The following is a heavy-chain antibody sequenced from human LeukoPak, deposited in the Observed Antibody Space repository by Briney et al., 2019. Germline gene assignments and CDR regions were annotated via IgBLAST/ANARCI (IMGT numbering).Heavy chain of an antibody. CDR1: GFTFSSYW. D-gene: IGHD2-2*02. V-gene: IGHV3-7*01. Sequence: GGSLRLSCAASGFTFSSYWMSWVRQAPGKGREWVANIKQDGSEKYYVDSVKGRFTISRDNAKNSLYLQMNSLRAEDTAVYYCANTSPRYCSSTSCYKYFQHWGQGTLVTVSS. CDR3: ANTSPRYCSSTSCYKYFQH. J-gene: IGHJ1*01. CDR2: IKQDGSEK.